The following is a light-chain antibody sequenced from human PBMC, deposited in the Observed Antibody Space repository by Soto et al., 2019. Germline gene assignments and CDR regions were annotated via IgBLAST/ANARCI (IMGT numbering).Light chain of an antibody. J-gene: IGKJ2*01. CDR3: QQYNNWTPVT. V-gene: IGKV3-15*01. Sequence: TQSPGTLSLPPAERATLSCRASQSVSTRYLAWYQQKPGQAPRLLIYGASSRATGIPARFSGSGSGTEFTLTISSLQSEDFAVYYCQQYNNWTPVTLGQGTKVDIK. CDR1: QSVSTRY. CDR2: GAS.